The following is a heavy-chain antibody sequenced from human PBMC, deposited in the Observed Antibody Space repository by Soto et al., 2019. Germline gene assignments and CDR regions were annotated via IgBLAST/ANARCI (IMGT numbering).Heavy chain of an antibody. D-gene: IGHD4-17*01. Sequence: PGGSLRLSCAASGFTFSDYSMSWIRQAPGKGLEWISYIRSTDSGIFYADSVKGRFTISRDNARSSLYLQMVSLRAEDTAVYYCARRSAVTTSHSFDIWGQGTMVTASS. CDR2: IRSTDSGI. CDR1: GFTFSDYS. V-gene: IGHV3-11*01. J-gene: IGHJ3*02. CDR3: ARRSAVTTSHSFDI.